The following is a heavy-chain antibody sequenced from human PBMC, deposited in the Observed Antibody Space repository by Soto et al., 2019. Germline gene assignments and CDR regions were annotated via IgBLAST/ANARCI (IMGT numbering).Heavy chain of an antibody. CDR3: AKAQLLWFGLTDY. CDR1: GFTFSSYG. CDR2: ISYDGSNK. J-gene: IGHJ4*02. Sequence: QVQLVESGGGVVQPGRSLRLSCAASGFTFSSYGMHWVRQAPGKGLEWVAVISYDGSNKYYADSVKGRFTISRDNSKNTLYLQMNSLRAEDTAVYYCAKAQLLWFGLTDYWGQGTLVTVSS. D-gene: IGHD3-10*01. V-gene: IGHV3-30*18.